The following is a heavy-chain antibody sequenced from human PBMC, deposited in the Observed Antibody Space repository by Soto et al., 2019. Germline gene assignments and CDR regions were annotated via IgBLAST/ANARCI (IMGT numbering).Heavy chain of an antibody. D-gene: IGHD3-3*01. CDR2: IGTAGDP. Sequence: GGSLRLSCAASGFTFSSYDMHWVRQATGKGLEWVSAIGTAGDPYYPGSVKGRFTISRENAKNSLYLQMNSLRAGDTAVYYCARGSTPRAYYDFWSRYYTGISYYYYGMYVWGQGTTVTASS. V-gene: IGHV3-13*05. CDR3: ARGSTPRAYYDFWSRYYTGISYYYYGMYV. CDR1: GFTFSSYD. J-gene: IGHJ6*02.